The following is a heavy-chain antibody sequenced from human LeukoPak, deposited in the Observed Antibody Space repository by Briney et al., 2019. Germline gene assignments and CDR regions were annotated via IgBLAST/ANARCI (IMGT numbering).Heavy chain of an antibody. J-gene: IGHJ4*02. V-gene: IGHV1-24*01. D-gene: IGHD3-10*01. CDR2: FGPENDET. CDR3: ARDPYYYGSGSLDY. CDR1: GYTLTELS. Sequence: ASVKVSCKVFGYTLTELSMHWVRQAPGKGLEWVGGFGPENDETIYAQKFQGRVTMTEDTSTDTGYMELRSLRSDDTAVYYCARDPYYYGSGSLDYWGQGTLVTVSS.